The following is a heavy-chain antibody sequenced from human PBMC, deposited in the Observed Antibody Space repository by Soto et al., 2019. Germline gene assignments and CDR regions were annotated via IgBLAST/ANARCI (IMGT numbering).Heavy chain of an antibody. J-gene: IGHJ4*02. CDR3: ARGMTTVTTFDY. CDR2: TYNTGST. V-gene: IGHV4-59*12. D-gene: IGHD4-17*01. CDR1: GGSISGYY. Sequence: SETLSLTCTVSGGSISGYYWSWIRQPPGKGLEWIGYTYNTGSTVHNPSLKSRVTISVDRSKNQFSLKLSSVTAADTAVYYCARGMTTVTTFDYWGQGTLVTVSS.